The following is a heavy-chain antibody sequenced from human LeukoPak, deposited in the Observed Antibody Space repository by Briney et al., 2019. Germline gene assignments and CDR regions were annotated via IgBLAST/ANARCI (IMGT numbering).Heavy chain of an antibody. CDR2: ISGSGGST. CDR1: GFTFSSYG. Sequence: GGSLRLSCAASGFTFSSYGMSWVRQAPGKGLEWVSAISGSGGSTYYADSVKGRFTISRDNSKDTLYLQMNSLRAEDTAVYYCAKAQQWLVLGAFDIWGQGTMVTVSS. D-gene: IGHD6-19*01. V-gene: IGHV3-23*01. J-gene: IGHJ3*02. CDR3: AKAQQWLVLGAFDI.